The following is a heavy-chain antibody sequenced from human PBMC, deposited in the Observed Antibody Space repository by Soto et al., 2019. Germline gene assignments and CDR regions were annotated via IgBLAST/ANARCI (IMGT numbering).Heavy chain of an antibody. Sequence: QVRLVESGGGVVQPGRSLRLSCAASGLTFRNYGFHWVRQAPGKGLEWVAVISFDGSNEYYVDSVKGRFTISRDDSKNTVYLQMSSLRAEDTALYYCAKDRHYYDSSAPSVTSVYGIDVWGDGTAVTVSP. V-gene: IGHV3-30*18. CDR2: ISFDGSNE. J-gene: IGHJ6*04. D-gene: IGHD3-22*01. CDR3: AKDRHYYDSSAPSVTSVYGIDV. CDR1: GLTFRNYG.